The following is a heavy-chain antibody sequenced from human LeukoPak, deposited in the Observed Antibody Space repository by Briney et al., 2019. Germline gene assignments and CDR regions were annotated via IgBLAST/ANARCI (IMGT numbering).Heavy chain of an antibody. D-gene: IGHD4-11*01. CDR3: ASLNDYSNSNYDY. CDR1: GGSISSSSYY. CDR2: IYYSGRT. V-gene: IGHV4-39*01. Sequence: SETLSLTCTVSGGSISSSSYYWGRIRQPPGKGLEWFGRIYYSGRTYYNPSLKSRAPICVDTSNNQFSLKLRSVTDPDTAVYYSASLNDYSNSNYDYWGQGTLVTVSS. J-gene: IGHJ4*02.